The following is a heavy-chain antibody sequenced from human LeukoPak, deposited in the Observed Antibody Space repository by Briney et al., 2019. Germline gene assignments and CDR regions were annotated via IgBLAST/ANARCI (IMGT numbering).Heavy chain of an antibody. Sequence: SETLSLTCTVSGGSISSYYWSWIRQPPGKGLQWIGYIYYSGSTNYNPSLKSRVTISVDTSKNQFSLKLSSVTAADTAVYYCARGPYSYDSSGAFDIWGQGTMVTVSS. V-gene: IGHV4-59*01. CDR3: ARGPYSYDSSGAFDI. J-gene: IGHJ3*02. CDR1: GGSISSYY. D-gene: IGHD3-22*01. CDR2: IYYSGST.